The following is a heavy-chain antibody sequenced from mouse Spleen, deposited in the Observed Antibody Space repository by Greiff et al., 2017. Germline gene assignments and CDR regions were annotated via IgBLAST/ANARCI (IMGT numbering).Heavy chain of an antibody. J-gene: IGHJ2*01. D-gene: IGHD2-3*01. V-gene: IGHV3-6*01. CDR1: GYSITSGYY. CDR2: ISYDGCN. CDR3: ARYDGYYVVDY. Sequence: DVQLQQSGPGLVKPSQSLSLTCSVTGYSITSGYYWNWIRQFPGNKLEWMGYISYDGCNNYNPSLKNRIPLTCATSNNQSFLKLNSVPAEDIATYYCARYDGYYVVDYRGQGTTLTVSS.